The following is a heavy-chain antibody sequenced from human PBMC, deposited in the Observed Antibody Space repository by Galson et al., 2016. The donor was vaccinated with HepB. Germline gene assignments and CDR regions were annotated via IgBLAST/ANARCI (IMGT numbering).Heavy chain of an antibody. Sequence: SVKVSCKASGYTFTSYDINWVRQAAGQGLEWMGWMNPNSGKIGYAQNFQGRVTMTRNTYISTAYMEVSSLRSADTAVYYCATGYCSYTSCHIKFWGQGTLVTVSS. CDR3: ATGYCSYTSCHIKF. V-gene: IGHV1-8*01. CDR2: MNPNSGKI. J-gene: IGHJ4*02. D-gene: IGHD2-2*02. CDR1: GYTFTSYD.